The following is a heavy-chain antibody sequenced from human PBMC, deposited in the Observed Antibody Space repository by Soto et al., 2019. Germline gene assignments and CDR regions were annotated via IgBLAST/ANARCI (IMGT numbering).Heavy chain of an antibody. CDR1: GGSISSSSYY. CDR2: IYYSGST. D-gene: IGHD2-2*02. J-gene: IGHJ6*03. V-gene: IGHV4-39*01. CDR3: ARRPPATYTYYYMDV. Sequence: SETLSLTCTVSGGSISSSSYYWGWIRQPPGKGLEWIGSIYYSGSTYYNPSLKSRVTISVDTSKNQFSLKLSSVTAADTAVYYCARRPPATYTYYYMDVWGKGTTVTVSS.